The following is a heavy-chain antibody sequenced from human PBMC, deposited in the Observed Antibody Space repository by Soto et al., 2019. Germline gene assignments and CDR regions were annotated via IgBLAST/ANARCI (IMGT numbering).Heavy chain of an antibody. J-gene: IGHJ4*02. V-gene: IGHV4-59*08. CDR2: IYYSGST. CDR1: GGSISSYY. CDR3: ARRWGRTFDY. Sequence: QVQLQESGPGLVKPSETLSLTCTVSGGSISSYYWSWIRQPPGKGLEWIGYIYYSGSTNYNPSLKRRVTISVDTSKNQFSLKLSSVTAADTAVYYCARRWGRTFDYWGQGTLVTGSS. D-gene: IGHD1-26*01.